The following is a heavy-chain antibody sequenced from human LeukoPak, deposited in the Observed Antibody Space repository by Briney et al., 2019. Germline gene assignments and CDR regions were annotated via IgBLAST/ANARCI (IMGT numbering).Heavy chain of an antibody. V-gene: IGHV3-9*01. CDR1: GFTLDDYA. J-gene: IGHJ6*02. CDR3: AKDIQQLPDLDYYYYGMDV. Sequence: GRSLRLSCAASGFTLDDYAMHWVRQAPGKGLEWVSGISWNSGSIGYADSVKGRFTISRDNAKNSLYLQMNSLRAEDTALYYCAKDIQQLPDLDYYYYGMDVWGQGTTVTVSS. D-gene: IGHD6-13*01. CDR2: ISWNSGSI.